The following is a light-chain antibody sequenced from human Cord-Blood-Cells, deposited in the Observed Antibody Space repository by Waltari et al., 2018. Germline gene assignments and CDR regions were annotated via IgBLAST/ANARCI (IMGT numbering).Light chain of an antibody. CDR1: SYNIGSNT. V-gene: IGLV1-44*01. CDR2: SNN. J-gene: IGLJ1*01. CDR3: AAWDDSLNGYV. Sequence: QSVLTQPPSASGTPGQRVTISCSGSSYNIGSNTVNWYQQLPGTAPKLLIYSNNQRLSGVPDRFSGSKSGTSASLAISGLQSEDEADYYCAAWDDSLNGYVFGTGTKVTVL.